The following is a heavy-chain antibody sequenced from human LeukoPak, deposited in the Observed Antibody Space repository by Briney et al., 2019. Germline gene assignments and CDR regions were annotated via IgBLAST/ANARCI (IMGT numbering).Heavy chain of an antibody. D-gene: IGHD3-9*01. Sequence: GGSLRLSCAGSGFTFSSHWMTWVRQTPGKGLEWVASIKHDGSEKNYVDSVKSRFTISRDNAKNSLYVEMNNLRGEDTAVYYCARDNFDWRPLDCWGQGTLVTVSS. CDR1: GFTFSSHW. V-gene: IGHV3-7*03. CDR2: IKHDGSEK. J-gene: IGHJ4*02. CDR3: ARDNFDWRPLDC.